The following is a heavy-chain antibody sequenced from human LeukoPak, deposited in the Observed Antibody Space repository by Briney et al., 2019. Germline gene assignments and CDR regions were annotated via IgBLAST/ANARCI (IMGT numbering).Heavy chain of an antibody. Sequence: AGGSLRLTCAVSGFTFSSYTMNWVRQTPGKGLEWVSSISSSGSYIYYADSVKGRFTISRDNVRNSLYLQMNSLRAEDTAVYYCARGAHSESYQSDHPFDYWGQGTLVTVSS. CDR2: ISSSGSYI. CDR3: ARGAHSESYQSDHPFDY. CDR1: GFTFSSYT. J-gene: IGHJ4*02. D-gene: IGHD1-26*01. V-gene: IGHV3-21*01.